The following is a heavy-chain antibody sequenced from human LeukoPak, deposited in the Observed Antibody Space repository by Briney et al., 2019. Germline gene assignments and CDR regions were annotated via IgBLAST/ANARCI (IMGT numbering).Heavy chain of an antibody. Sequence: GKSLRLSCAASGFAVSHNYMSWVRQAPGKGLEWVSCIYSGGSTDYADSVKGRFTISRDNSRNALYLQMNSLRAEDTAVYYCATRSLISPYWGQGTLVTVSS. CDR1: GFAVSHNY. V-gene: IGHV3-53*01. CDR3: ATRSLISPY. D-gene: IGHD3-3*02. J-gene: IGHJ4*02. CDR2: IYSGGST.